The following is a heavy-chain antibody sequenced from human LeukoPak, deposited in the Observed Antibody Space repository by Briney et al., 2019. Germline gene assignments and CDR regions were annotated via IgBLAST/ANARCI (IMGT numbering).Heavy chain of an antibody. Sequence: GGSLRLSCAASGFTFSDYYMSWVRLAPGKGLQWVSYISGTGSAVYNADSVRGRFTVSRDNAKNSLFLEMNSLRAEDTAVYYCSRVSNRGPDSWGQGTL. J-gene: IGHJ5*01. CDR3: SRVSNRGPDS. V-gene: IGHV3-11*01. D-gene: IGHD1-14*01. CDR1: GFTFSDYY. CDR2: ISGTGSAV.